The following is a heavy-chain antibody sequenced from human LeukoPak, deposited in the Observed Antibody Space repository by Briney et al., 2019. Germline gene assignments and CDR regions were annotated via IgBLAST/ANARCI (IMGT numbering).Heavy chain of an antibody. J-gene: IGHJ4*02. CDR2: IYYSGST. Sequence: PSETLSLTCTVSGGSISSYYWSWIRQPPGKGLEWIGYIYYSGSTNYNPSLKSRVTMSVDTSKNQFSLKLSSVTAADTAVYYCATSTHSFDYWGQGTLVTVSS. CDR1: GGSISSYY. D-gene: IGHD5/OR15-5a*01. CDR3: ATSTHSFDY. V-gene: IGHV4-59*01.